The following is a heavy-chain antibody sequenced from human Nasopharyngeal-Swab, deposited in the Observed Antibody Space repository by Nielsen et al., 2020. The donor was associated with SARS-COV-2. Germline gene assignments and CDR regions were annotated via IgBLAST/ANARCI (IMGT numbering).Heavy chain of an antibody. V-gene: IGHV1-69*13. Sequence: SVKVSCKASAGTFSSYAFSWVRQAPGQGLEWMGGIIPIFGTANYAQKFQGRVTITADESTSTAFMELSSLRSEDTAVYYCAGWITMIRGATFDIWGQGTMVTVSS. J-gene: IGHJ3*02. CDR2: IIPIFGTA. CDR1: AGTFSSYA. D-gene: IGHD3-10*01. CDR3: AGWITMIRGATFDI.